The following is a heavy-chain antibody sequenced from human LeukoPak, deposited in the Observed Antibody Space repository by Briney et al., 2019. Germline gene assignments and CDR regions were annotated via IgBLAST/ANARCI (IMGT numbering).Heavy chain of an antibody. CDR1: GFTFSGYG. Sequence: GGSLRLSCAASGFTFSGYGIHWVRQAPGKGLEWVAFIRSDGSVKYYADSVRGRLTISRDNSKNTLYLQMNSLRAEDTAVYYCATSPYYYDTRGGVWGQGTMVTVSS. CDR2: IRSDGSVK. V-gene: IGHV3-30*02. D-gene: IGHD3-22*01. CDR3: ATSPYYYDTRGGV. J-gene: IGHJ3*01.